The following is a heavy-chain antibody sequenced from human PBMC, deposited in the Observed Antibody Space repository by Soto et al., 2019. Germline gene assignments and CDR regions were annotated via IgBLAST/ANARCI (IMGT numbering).Heavy chain of an antibody. V-gene: IGHV4-59*01. D-gene: IGHD6-6*01. CDR1: GDSISNYY. Sequence: SETLSLTCTVSGDSISNYYWSWIRQPPGKGLEWIGYIYNSGTTNSNPSLKSRVTMSEDTSKNQFSLKLTSVTAADTAVYYCARDRRFYYGLDVWGPGATVTLS. J-gene: IGHJ6*02. CDR2: IYNSGTT. CDR3: ARDRRFYYGLDV.